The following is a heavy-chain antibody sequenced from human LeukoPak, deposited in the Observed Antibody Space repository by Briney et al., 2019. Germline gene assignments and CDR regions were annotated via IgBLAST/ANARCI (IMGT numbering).Heavy chain of an antibody. V-gene: IGHV1-69*08. CDR3: TRVNLRGSQYNWFDP. CDR1: GGTFRSHI. Sequence: ASVKVSCKPFGGTFRSHIFSWVRQAPGQGLEWMGKITPIIDSAKYSQKFRDRLTITGDSSTGTAYMELSSLTPEDTALYYCTRVNLRGSQYNWFDPWGQGTLVIVSS. CDR2: ITPIIDSA. J-gene: IGHJ5*02. D-gene: IGHD1-26*01.